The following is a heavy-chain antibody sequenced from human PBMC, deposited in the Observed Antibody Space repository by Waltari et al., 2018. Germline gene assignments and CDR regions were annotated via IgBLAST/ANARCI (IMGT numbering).Heavy chain of an antibody. Sequence: QVQLQESGPGLVRPSETLSLTCDVSGYFINTGFFWGWIRQPPGKGPEWIGNIYHDGTTYYNPSLKHRLMISLDTSKNQFSLRLNFVVVADTAVYYCARQTLGYCTSAACRRLETWGQGILVTVSS. J-gene: IGHJ5*02. CDR1: GYFINTGFF. CDR2: IYHDGTT. V-gene: IGHV4-38-2*01. CDR3: ARQTLGYCTSAACRRLET. D-gene: IGHD2-2*03.